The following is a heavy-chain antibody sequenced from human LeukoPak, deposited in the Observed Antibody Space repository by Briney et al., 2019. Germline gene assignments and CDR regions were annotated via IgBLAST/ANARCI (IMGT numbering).Heavy chain of an antibody. J-gene: IGHJ4*02. Sequence: GGSLRLSCAASGFTFSSYEMNWVRQAPGKGLEWVGRIKSKTHGGTTDYAAPVKGRFTISRDDSENTLSLQMNSLKTEDTAVYYCTTLYDTSGATFDYWGQGTLVTVSS. CDR2: IKSKTHGGTT. D-gene: IGHD3-22*01. CDR1: GFTFSSYE. V-gene: IGHV3-15*01. CDR3: TTLYDTSGATFDY.